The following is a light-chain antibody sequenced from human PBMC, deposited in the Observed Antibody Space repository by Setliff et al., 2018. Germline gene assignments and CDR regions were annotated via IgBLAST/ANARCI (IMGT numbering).Light chain of an antibody. CDR1: SSNIGNDY. J-gene: IGLJ2*01. V-gene: IGLV1-51*01. CDR2: DDN. CDR3: ATWDHSLRGVV. Sequence: PRQKVTISCSGSSSNIGNDYVSWYHQLPGTAPKLLIYDDNKRPSGIPDRFSGSKSGASATLGITGLQTGDEADYYCATWDHSLRGVVFGGGTKVTVL.